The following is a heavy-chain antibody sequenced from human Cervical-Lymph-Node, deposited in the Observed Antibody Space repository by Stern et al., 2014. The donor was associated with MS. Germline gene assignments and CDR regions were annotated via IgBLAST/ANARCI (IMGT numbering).Heavy chain of an antibody. V-gene: IGHV1-2*02. Sequence: QVQLVEAGAEVKKPGASVKVSCKTSGYIFTGYYIHWVRQAPGQGLEWMAWINPNTGGPTYAQTFQDRVTMSSDTSISTAYVELSSLTSDDTAVYYCARDQRGITIFGVVTDYYYLGMDVWGQGTTVTVSS. J-gene: IGHJ6*02. D-gene: IGHD3-3*01. CDR2: INPNTGGP. CDR1: GYIFTGYY. CDR3: ARDQRGITIFGVVTDYYYLGMDV.